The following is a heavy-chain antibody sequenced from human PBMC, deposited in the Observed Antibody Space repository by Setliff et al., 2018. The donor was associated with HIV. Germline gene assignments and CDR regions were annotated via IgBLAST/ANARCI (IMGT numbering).Heavy chain of an antibody. J-gene: IGHJ1*01. CDR1: GGSITGYY. V-gene: IGHV4-59*01. CDR3: ARGGASSKYFQH. Sequence: ETLSLTCDVSGGSITGYYWSWLRQPPGKGLVWIGYIYHNGDTNYNPSLESRLTISMDTSKNQFSLNLSSVTTADTAVYYCARGGASSKYFQHWGQGTLVTVSS. CDR2: IYHNGDT. D-gene: IGHD3-16*01.